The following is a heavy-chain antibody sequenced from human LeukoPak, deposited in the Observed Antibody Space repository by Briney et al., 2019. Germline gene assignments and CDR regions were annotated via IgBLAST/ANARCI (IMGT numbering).Heavy chain of an antibody. CDR3: ARNGIAVAVGMDV. J-gene: IGHJ6*02. CDR2: INPNSGGT. V-gene: IGHV1-2*06. Sequence: GASVKVSCKASGYTFTDYYIHWVRQAPGQGLEWMGRINPNSGGTNFAQKFQGRVTMTRDTSVSTAYMELRSLRSDDTAVYYCARNGIAVAVGMDVWGQGTTVTVSS. D-gene: IGHD6-19*01. CDR1: GYTFTDYY.